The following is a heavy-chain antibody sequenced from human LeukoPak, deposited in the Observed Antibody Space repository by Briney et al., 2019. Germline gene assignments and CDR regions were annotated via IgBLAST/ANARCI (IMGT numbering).Heavy chain of an antibody. D-gene: IGHD3-10*01. CDR1: GFTFSSYA. V-gene: IGHV3-30*02. CDR3: AKDAVTVRGVIITGDY. Sequence: PGGSLRLSCAASGFTFSSYAMHWVRQAPGKGLEWVAFIRYDGSNKYYADSVKGRFTISRDNSKNTLYLQMNSLRAEDTAVYYCAKDAVTVRGVIITGDYWGQGTLVTVSS. CDR2: IRYDGSNK. J-gene: IGHJ4*02.